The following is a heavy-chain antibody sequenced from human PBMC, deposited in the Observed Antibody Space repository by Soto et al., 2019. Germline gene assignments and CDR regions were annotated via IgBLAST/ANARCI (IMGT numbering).Heavy chain of an antibody. J-gene: IGHJ3*02. Sequence: SETLSLTCTVSGGSISSYYWSWIRQPPGKGLEWIGYIYYSGSTNYNPSLKSRVTISVDTSKNQFSLKLSSVTAADTAVYYCARAVYDFWSGYPDPHDAFDIWGQGTMVTVSS. CDR1: GGSISSYY. V-gene: IGHV4-59*01. CDR3: ARAVYDFWSGYPDPHDAFDI. CDR2: IYYSGST. D-gene: IGHD3-3*01.